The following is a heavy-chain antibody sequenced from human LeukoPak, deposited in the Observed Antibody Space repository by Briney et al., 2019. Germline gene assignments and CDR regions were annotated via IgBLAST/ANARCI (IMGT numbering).Heavy chain of an antibody. D-gene: IGHD3-10*01. J-gene: IGHJ5*02. Sequence: GGSLRLSCAASAFTFSTYGMHWVRRAPGKGLEWVAFERYDGSDKYYADSVKGRFTISRDNSKNTLYLQMNSLRAEDTAVYYCARLAMVRGPHWFDPWGQGTLVTVSS. CDR1: AFTFSTYG. CDR2: ERYDGSDK. CDR3: ARLAMVRGPHWFDP. V-gene: IGHV3-30*02.